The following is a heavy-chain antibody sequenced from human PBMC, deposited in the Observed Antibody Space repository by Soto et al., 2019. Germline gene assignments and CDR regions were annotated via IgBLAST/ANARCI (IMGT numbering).Heavy chain of an antibody. J-gene: IGHJ4*02. Sequence: PGGSLRLSCAASGFTFSSYGMHWVRQAPGKGLEWVAVIWYDGSNKHYADSVKGRFTISRDNFKNTLYLQINSLRAEDTATYYCGRDPTVAGIRACDYWGQGTLVTVSS. CDR2: IWYDGSNK. CDR1: GFTFSSYG. D-gene: IGHD6-19*01. V-gene: IGHV3-33*01. CDR3: GRDPTVAGIRACDY.